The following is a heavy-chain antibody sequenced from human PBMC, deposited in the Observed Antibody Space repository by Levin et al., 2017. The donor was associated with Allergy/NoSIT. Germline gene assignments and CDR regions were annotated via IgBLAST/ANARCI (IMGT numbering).Heavy chain of an antibody. CDR3: ARGMSTVDND. J-gene: IGHJ4*02. CDR1: GFTFSSYW. Sequence: PGGSLRLSCAASGFTFSSYWMHWVRQAPGKGLVWVSRINTNGINTDYADSVKGRFTISRDNAKNTLYLQMNSLRAEDTAVYYCARGMSTVDNDWGQGTLVTVSS. V-gene: IGHV3-74*01. D-gene: IGHD5-24*01. CDR2: INTNGINT.